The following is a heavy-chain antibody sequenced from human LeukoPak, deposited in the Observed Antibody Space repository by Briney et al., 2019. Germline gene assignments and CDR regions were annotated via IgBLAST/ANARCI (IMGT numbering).Heavy chain of an antibody. CDR1: GFTFSSYA. D-gene: IGHD3-22*01. V-gene: IGHV3-23*01. CDR3: AKDSMIGDYYDSSGSDAFDI. J-gene: IGHJ3*02. Sequence: GGSLRLSCAASGFTFSSYAMSWVRQAPGKGLEWVSAISGGGGSTYYADSVKGRFTISRDNSKNTLYLQMNSLRAEDTAVYYCAKDSMIGDYYDSSGSDAFDIWGQGTMVTVSS. CDR2: ISGGGGST.